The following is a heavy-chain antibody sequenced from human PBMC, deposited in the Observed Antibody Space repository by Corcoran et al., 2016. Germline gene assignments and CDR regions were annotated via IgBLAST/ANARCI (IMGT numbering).Heavy chain of an antibody. V-gene: IGHV4-39*07. D-gene: IGHD6-19*01. Sequence: QLQLQESGPGLVKPSETLSLTCTVSGGSISSSSYYWGWIRQPPGKGLEWIGSIYYSGSTYYNPSLKSRVTISVDTPKNQFSLKLSSVTAADTAVYYCARDSPAVAGSRWFDPWGQGTLVTVSS. CDR2: IYYSGST. CDR1: GGSISSSSYY. J-gene: IGHJ5*02. CDR3: ARDSPAVAGSRWFDP.